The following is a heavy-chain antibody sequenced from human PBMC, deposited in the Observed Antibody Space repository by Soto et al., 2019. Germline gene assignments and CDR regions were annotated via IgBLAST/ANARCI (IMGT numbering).Heavy chain of an antibody. CDR3: ARVRVVVVPAAIRHYGMDV. CDR1: GGTFSSYA. V-gene: IGHV1-69*06. J-gene: IGHJ6*02. D-gene: IGHD2-2*02. CDR2: IIPIFGTA. Sequence: SVKVSCKASGGTFSSYAISWVRQAPGQGLEWMGGIIPIFGTANYAQKFQGRVTITADKSTSTAYMELSSLRSEDTAVYYCARVRVVVVPAAIRHYGMDVWGQGTTVTVS.